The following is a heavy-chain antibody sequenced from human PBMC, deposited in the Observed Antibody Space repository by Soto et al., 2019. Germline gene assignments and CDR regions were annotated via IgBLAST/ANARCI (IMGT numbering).Heavy chain of an antibody. CDR3: ARLAHGYFAY. CDR1: GGSMRSYY. CDR2: IYYSGTT. V-gene: IGHV4-59*01. Sequence: PSETLSLTCTVSGGSMRSYYWSWIWQSPGKGLEWIGYIYYSGTTNYNPSLKSRVTISLDTSKNQFFLKLSSVTAADTAVYYCARLAHGYFAYWGQGSLVTVSS. J-gene: IGHJ4*02. D-gene: IGHD3-3*02.